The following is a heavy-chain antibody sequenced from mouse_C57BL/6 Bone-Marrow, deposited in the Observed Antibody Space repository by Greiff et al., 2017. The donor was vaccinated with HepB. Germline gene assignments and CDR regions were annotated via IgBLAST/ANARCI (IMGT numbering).Heavy chain of an antibody. V-gene: IGHV1-15*01. CDR3: TRRDLLWDY. CDR2: IDPETGGT. CDR1: GYTFTDYD. J-gene: IGHJ2*01. Sequence: VQLVESGAELVRPGASVTLSCKASGYTFTDYDMHWVKQTPVHGLEWIGAIDPETGGTAYNQKFKGKAILTADKSSSTAYMELRSLTSEDSAVYYSTRRDLLWDYWGQGTTLTVSS. D-gene: IGHD2-1*01.